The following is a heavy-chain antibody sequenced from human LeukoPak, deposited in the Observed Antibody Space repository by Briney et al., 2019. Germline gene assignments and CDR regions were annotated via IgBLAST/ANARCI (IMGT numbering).Heavy chain of an antibody. CDR2: ISGSGGST. V-gene: IGHV3-23*01. Sequence: GGSLRLSCAASGFTVSSNYMSWVRQAPGKGLEWVSAISGSGGSTYYADSVKGRFTISRDNSKNTPYLQMNSLRAEDTAVYYCAKIRMFMWVYGSGSKWGQGTLVTVSS. CDR3: AKIRMFMWVYGSGSK. J-gene: IGHJ4*02. D-gene: IGHD3-10*01. CDR1: GFTVSSNY.